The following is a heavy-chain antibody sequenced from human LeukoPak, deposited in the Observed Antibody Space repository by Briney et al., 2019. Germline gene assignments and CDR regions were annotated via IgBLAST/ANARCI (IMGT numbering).Heavy chain of an antibody. J-gene: IGHJ4*02. CDR3: AKDPDCTSGVCYTFFDY. CDR2: IFYSGST. V-gene: IGHV4-39*07. Sequence: SETLSLTCTVSGGSISTSNYYWGWIRQPPGKGLEWIGNIFYSGSTNYNPSLKSRVTISVDKSKNQFSLKLSSVTAADTAVYYCAKDPDCTSGVCYTFFDYWGQGTLVTVSS. CDR1: GGSISTSNYY. D-gene: IGHD2-8*01.